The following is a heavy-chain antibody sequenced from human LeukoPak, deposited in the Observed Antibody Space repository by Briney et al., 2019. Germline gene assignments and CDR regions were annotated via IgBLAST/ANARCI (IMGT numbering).Heavy chain of an antibody. V-gene: IGHV1-2*06. CDR2: MNPNSGGT. D-gene: IGHD2/OR15-2a*01. Sequence: GASVKVSCKASGYTFTGYYLHWVRQAPGQGPEWMGQMNPNSGGTNYAQKFQGRVTMTRDTSISTAYMERTRLRSDETALYYGARDSPIMGTFYAFDIWGQGTVVTVSS. CDR3: ARDSPIMGTFYAFDI. CDR1: GYTFTGYY. J-gene: IGHJ3*02.